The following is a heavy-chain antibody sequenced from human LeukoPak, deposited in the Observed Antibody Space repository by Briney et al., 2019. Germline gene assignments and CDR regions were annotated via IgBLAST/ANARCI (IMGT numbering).Heavy chain of an antibody. J-gene: IGHJ4*02. D-gene: IGHD6-19*01. CDR2: IRYDGSNK. V-gene: IGHV3-30*02. Sequence: GGSLRLSCAASGFTFSSYGMHWVRQAPGKGLEWVAFIRYDGSNKYYADSVKGRFTISRDNSKNTLYLQVNSLRPEDTAVYYCATGSSSGWYDRLDYWGQGTLVTVSS. CDR1: GFTFSSYG. CDR3: ATGSSSGWYDRLDY.